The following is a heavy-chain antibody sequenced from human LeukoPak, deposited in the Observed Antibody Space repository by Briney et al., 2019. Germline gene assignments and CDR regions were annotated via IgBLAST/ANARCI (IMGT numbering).Heavy chain of an antibody. Sequence: TGGSLRLSCSASGFTFNSYAIQWVRQAPGKGLEYVSSITGNGANTYYADSVKGRFTISRDNSKNTLYLQMSSLTTEDTAMYYCARVSIGSYFDYWGQGTLVTVS. CDR2: ITGNGANT. J-gene: IGHJ4*02. CDR1: GFTFNSYA. CDR3: ARVSIGSYFDY. V-gene: IGHV3-64D*06. D-gene: IGHD3-10*01.